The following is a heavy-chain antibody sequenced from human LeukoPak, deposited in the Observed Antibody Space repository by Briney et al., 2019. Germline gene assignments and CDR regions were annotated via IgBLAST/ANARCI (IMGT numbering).Heavy chain of an antibody. V-gene: IGHV1-18*01. J-gene: IGHJ4*02. CDR1: GYTFTQSG. Sequence: ASVKVSCKTSGYTFTQSGVCLVRQAPGQGLEWMGWISAYNGVTNYAQKFQGRVTMTTDTPTSTAYLQLQSLRPDDTAVYFCAKSPRLWWNYLMDEWGQGTLVIVSS. CDR3: AKSPRLWWNYLMDE. CDR2: ISAYNGVT. D-gene: IGHD4/OR15-4a*01.